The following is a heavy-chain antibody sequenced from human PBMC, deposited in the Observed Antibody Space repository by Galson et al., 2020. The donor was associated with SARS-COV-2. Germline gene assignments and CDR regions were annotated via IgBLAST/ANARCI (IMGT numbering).Heavy chain of an antibody. D-gene: IGHD1-26*01. J-gene: IGHJ4*02. V-gene: IGHV3-30*04. CDR2: ISYDGSNK. Sequence: GGSLRLSCAASGFTFSSYAMHWVRQAPGKGLEWVAVISYDGSNKYYADSVKGRFTISRDNSKNTLYLQMNSLRAEDTAVYYCARAYSGSYQAPFDYWGQGTLVTVSS. CDR3: ARAYSGSYQAPFDY. CDR1: GFTFSSYA.